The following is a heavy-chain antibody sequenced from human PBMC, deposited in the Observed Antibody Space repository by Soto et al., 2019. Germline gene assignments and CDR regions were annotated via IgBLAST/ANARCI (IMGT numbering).Heavy chain of an antibody. Sequence: QVQLVESGGGVVQSGNSLRLSCVASGFSVSPHVIHWVRQVPGKGLEWVAVLWYDGSSDYYADSVKGRFTISRDSSKNTMYLQMNSLRVEDTAIYYCARVPRYDTWYFDYWGQGTLATVSS. CDR1: GFSVSPHV. V-gene: IGHV3-33*01. CDR3: ARVPRYDTWYFDY. CDR2: LWYDGSSD. J-gene: IGHJ4*02. D-gene: IGHD3-22*01.